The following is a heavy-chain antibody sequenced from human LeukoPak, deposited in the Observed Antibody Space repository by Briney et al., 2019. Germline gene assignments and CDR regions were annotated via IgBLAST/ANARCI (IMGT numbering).Heavy chain of an antibody. Sequence: SETLSLTCTVSGGSISSYYWSWIRQPAGKGLEWIGYIYYSGSTNYNPSLKSRVTISVDTSKNQFSLKLSSVTAADTAVYYCASLTTVVTRDYWGQGTLVTVSS. CDR2: IYYSGST. J-gene: IGHJ4*02. V-gene: IGHV4-59*12. CDR1: GGSISSYY. CDR3: ASLTTVVTRDY. D-gene: IGHD4-23*01.